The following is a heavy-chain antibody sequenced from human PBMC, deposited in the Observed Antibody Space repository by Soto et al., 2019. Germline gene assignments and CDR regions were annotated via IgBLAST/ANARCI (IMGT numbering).Heavy chain of an antibody. D-gene: IGHD1-26*01. CDR1: GYTFTSYA. V-gene: IGHV1-3*01. CDR3: ARGVLGATVFDY. Sequence: ASLKVSCKASGYTFTSYAMHWVRQAPGQRLEWMGWINAGNGNTKYSQKFQGRVTITRDTSASTAYMELSSLRSEDTAVYYCARGVLGATVFDYWGQGTLVTVSS. J-gene: IGHJ4*02. CDR2: INAGNGNT.